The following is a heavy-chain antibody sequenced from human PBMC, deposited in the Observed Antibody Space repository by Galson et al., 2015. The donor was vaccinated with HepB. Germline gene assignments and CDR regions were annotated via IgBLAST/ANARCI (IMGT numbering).Heavy chain of an antibody. CDR2: IRYDGSNK. V-gene: IGHV3-30*02. D-gene: IGHD5-12*01. CDR3: AKDSIPSGYGVYYYYYGMDV. Sequence: SLRLSCAASGFTFSSYGMHWVRQAPGKGLEWVAFIRYDGSNKYYADSVKGRFTISRDNSKNTLYLQMNSLRAEDTAVYYCAKDSIPSGYGVYYYYYGMDVWGQGTTVTVSS. J-gene: IGHJ6*02. CDR1: GFTFSSYG.